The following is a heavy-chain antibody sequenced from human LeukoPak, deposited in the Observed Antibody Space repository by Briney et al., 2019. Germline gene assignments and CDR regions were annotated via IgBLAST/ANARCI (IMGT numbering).Heavy chain of an antibody. J-gene: IGHJ4*02. Sequence: GASVKASCKASGYTFTDYYMHWVRQAPGQGLEWMGWINPNSGGTNYAQKFQGRVTMTRDTSISTAYMELSSLRSDDTAVYYCARDSPGQQLVRFGFDYWGQGTLVTVSS. D-gene: IGHD6-13*01. V-gene: IGHV1-2*02. CDR3: ARDSPGQQLVRFGFDY. CDR1: GYTFTDYY. CDR2: INPNSGGT.